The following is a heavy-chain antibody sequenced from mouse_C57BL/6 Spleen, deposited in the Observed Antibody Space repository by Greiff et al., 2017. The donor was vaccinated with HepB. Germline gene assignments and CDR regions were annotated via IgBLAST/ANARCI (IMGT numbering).Heavy chain of an antibody. CDR3: ARREYYDYDDGPAAMDY. CDR1: GYTFTSYW. Sequence: QVQLKESGTELVKPGASVKLSCKASGYTFTSYWMHWVKQRPGQGLEWIGNINPSNGGTNYNEKFKSKATLTVDKSSSTAYMQLSSLTSEDSAVYYCARREYYDYDDGPAAMDYWGQGTSVTVSS. CDR2: INPSNGGT. J-gene: IGHJ4*01. V-gene: IGHV1-53*01. D-gene: IGHD2-4*01.